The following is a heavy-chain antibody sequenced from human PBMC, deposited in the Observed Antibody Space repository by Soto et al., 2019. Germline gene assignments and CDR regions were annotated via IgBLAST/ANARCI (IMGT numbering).Heavy chain of an antibody. D-gene: IGHD6-6*01. J-gene: IGHJ4*02. CDR3: ARVMEQLALDY. Sequence: QVQLQESGPGLVKPSETLSLTCTVSGGSISSYYWSWIRQPAGKGLEWVGRIYTSGSTNYHPSLKSRVSMSVDTSKNQFSLKLSAVTSADTAVYYCARVMEQLALDYWGQGTLVTVSS. CDR1: GGSISSYY. CDR2: IYTSGST. V-gene: IGHV4-4*07.